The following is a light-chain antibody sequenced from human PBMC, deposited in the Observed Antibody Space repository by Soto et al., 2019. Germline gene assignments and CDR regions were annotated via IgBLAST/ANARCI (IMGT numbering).Light chain of an antibody. V-gene: IGKV3-15*01. CDR3: QQYNNWPPIT. J-gene: IGKJ5*01. CDR2: GAS. Sequence: EIVMTQSPATLSVSPGEGATFSCRSSQSVSSNIAWYQQKPGQAPRLLIFGASTRVTGIPGRFSGSGYGTEFTLTISSLQSEDFVVYYCQQYNNWPPITFGQGTRLEIK. CDR1: QSVSSN.